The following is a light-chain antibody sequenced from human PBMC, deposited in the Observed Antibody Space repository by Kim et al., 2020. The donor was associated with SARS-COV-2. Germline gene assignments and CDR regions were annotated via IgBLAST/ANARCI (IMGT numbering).Light chain of an antibody. Sequence: SYELTQPPSVSVSPGQTASITCSGDKLGERYVCWYQQKPGQSPVLVICQDNKRPSGIPERFSGSNPGNTATLTISGTQAIDEADYWCQVGDSKVFGGGTKLTVL. CDR2: QDN. CDR3: QVGDSKV. J-gene: IGLJ2*01. V-gene: IGLV3-1*01. CDR1: KLGERY.